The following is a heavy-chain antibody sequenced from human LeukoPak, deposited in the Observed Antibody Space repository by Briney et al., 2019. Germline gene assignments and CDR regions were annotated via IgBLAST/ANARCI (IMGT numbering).Heavy chain of an antibody. CDR1: GFTFSSHS. J-gene: IGHJ4*02. D-gene: IGHD6-19*01. CDR2: ISGSSSYI. Sequence: GGSLRLSCVVSGFTFSSHSMNWVRQAPGKGLEWVACISGSSSYIYYADSLKGRFTISRDNAKNSMYLQMNSLTAEDTAVYYCARQNGYSTGWSDYWGQGTLVTVSS. V-gene: IGHV3-21*01. CDR3: ARQNGYSTGWSDY.